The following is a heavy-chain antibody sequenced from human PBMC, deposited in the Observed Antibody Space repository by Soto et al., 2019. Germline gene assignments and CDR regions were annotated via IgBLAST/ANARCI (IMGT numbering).Heavy chain of an antibody. Sequence: GGSLRLSCAASGFTFDDYAMHWVRQAPGKGLEWVSGISGNSGSIGYAASVKGRFTIARDNAKNSLYLQMNSLRAEDTALYYCAKDPTWNLEVNWFDPWGQGTLVTVSS. CDR3: AKDPTWNLEVNWFDP. CDR2: ISGNSGSI. CDR1: GFTFDDYA. D-gene: IGHD1-1*01. J-gene: IGHJ5*02. V-gene: IGHV3-9*01.